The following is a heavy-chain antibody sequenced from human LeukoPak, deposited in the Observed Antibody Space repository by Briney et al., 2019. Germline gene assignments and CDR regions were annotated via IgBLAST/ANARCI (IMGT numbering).Heavy chain of an antibody. V-gene: IGHV1-3*01. Sequence: ASVKVSCKASGYTFTSYAMHWVRQAPGQRLEWMGWINAGNGYTQYSQKFQGRVTITRDTSASTAYMELSSLRSDDTAVYYCAIVGLHYYDSSGYAPGDYWGQGTLVTVSS. CDR3: AIVGLHYYDSSGYAPGDY. CDR2: INAGNGYT. CDR1: GYTFTSYA. J-gene: IGHJ4*02. D-gene: IGHD3-22*01.